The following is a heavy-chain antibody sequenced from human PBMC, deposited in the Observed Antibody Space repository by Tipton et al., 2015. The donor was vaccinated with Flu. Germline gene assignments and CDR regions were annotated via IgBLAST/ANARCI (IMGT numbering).Heavy chain of an antibody. V-gene: IGHV1-46*04. CDR1: GYTFTSYY. CDR3: ARASYGSGTNPVGFDP. CDR2: INPSGGST. J-gene: IGHJ5*02. D-gene: IGHD3-10*01. Sequence: QLVQSGAEVKKPGASVKVSCKASGYTFTSYYMHWVRQAPGQGLEWMGIINPSGGSTSYAQKLQGRVTMTRDTSTSTVYMELSSLRSEDTAVYYCARASYGSGTNPVGFDPWGQGTLVTVSS.